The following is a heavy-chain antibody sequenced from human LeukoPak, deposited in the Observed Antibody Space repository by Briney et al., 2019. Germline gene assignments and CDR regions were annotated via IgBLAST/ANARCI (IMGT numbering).Heavy chain of an antibody. D-gene: IGHD3-3*01. CDR1: GFTFSSYG. CDR2: IKQDGSEK. J-gene: IGHJ6*02. Sequence: GGSLRLSCAASGFTFSSYGMNWVRQAPGKGLDWVANIKQDGSEKYYVDSVKGRFTISRDNTKNSLYLQMNSLRAEDTAVYYCARDGDGDVWGQGTTVTVSS. V-gene: IGHV3-7*03. CDR3: ARDGDGDV.